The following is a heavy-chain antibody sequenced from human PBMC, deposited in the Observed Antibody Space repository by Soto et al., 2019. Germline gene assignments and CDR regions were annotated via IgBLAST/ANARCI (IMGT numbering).Heavy chain of an antibody. V-gene: IGHV1-3*01. J-gene: IGHJ6*02. CDR2: INAGNGNT. CDR3: AAGRYSSSWYYYYGMDV. CDR1: GYTFTSYA. Sequence: ASVKVSCKASGYTFTSYAMHWVRQAPGQRLEWMGWINAGNGNTKYSQKFQGRVTITRDTSASTAYMELSSLRSEDTAVYYCAAGRYSSSWYYYYGMDVWGQGTTVTVSS. D-gene: IGHD6-13*01.